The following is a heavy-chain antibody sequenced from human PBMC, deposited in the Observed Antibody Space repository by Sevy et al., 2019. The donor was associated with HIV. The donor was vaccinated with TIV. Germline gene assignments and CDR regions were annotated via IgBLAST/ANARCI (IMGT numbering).Heavy chain of an antibody. CDR2: IYYSGST. D-gene: IGHD3-10*01. CDR3: TRQQADYYGTGSYYNVFWFDP. V-gene: IGHV4-39*01. Sequence: SEILSLTCTVSGGSISSSSYYWGWIRQPPGKGLEWIGSIYYSGSTYYNPSLKSRVTISVDTSKSQFSLKLSSVIAADTAVYYCTRQQADYYGTGSYYNVFWFDPWGQGTLVTVSS. CDR1: GGSISSSSYY. J-gene: IGHJ5*02.